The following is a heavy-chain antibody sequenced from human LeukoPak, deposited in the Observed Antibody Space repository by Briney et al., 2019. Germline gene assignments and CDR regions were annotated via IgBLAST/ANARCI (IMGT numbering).Heavy chain of an antibody. V-gene: IGHV4-38-2*02. CDR1: GYSISSGYY. D-gene: IGHD2-21*01. Sequence: SVTLSLTCTVSGYSISSGYYWGWIRQPPGKGLEWIGSIYHSGSTYYNPSLKSRVTISVDTSKNQFSLKLSSVTAADTAVYYCARRVGVALDYWGQGTLVTVSS. CDR3: ARRVGVALDY. J-gene: IGHJ4*02. CDR2: IYHSGST.